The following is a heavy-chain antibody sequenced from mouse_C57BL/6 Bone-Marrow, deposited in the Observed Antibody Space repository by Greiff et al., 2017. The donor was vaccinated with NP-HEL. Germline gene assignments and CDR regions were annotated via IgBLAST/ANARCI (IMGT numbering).Heavy chain of an antibody. V-gene: IGHV1-26*01. D-gene: IGHD1-1*01. CDR2: INPNNGGT. CDR1: GYTFTDYY. J-gene: IGHJ2*01. CDR3: ARPRYYYGSSPYYFDY. Sequence: VQLQQSGPELVKPGASVKISCKASGYTFTDYYMNWVKQSHGKSLEWIGDINPNNGGTSYNQKFKGKATLTVDKSSSTAYMELRSLTSEDSAVYYCARPRYYYGSSPYYFDYWGQGTTLTVSS.